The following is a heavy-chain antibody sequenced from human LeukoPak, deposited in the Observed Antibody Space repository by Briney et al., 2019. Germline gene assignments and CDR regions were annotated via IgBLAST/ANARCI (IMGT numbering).Heavy chain of an antibody. CDR1: GFTFSSYA. D-gene: IGHD3-10*01. V-gene: IGHV3-23*01. Sequence: HAGGSLRLSCAASGFTFSSYAMSWVRQAPGKGLEWVSAISGSGGSTYYADSVKGRFTIPRDNSKNTLYLQMNSLRAEDTAVYYCAKYFHGSGSYYWYYYYYGMDVWGQGTTVTVSS. J-gene: IGHJ6*02. CDR3: AKYFHGSGSYYWYYYYYGMDV. CDR2: ISGSGGST.